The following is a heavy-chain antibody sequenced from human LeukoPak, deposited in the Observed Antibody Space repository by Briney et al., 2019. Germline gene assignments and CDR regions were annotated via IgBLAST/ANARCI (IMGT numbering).Heavy chain of an antibody. CDR3: ATELWFGGSGYYYYMDV. D-gene: IGHD3-10*01. Sequence: SETLSLTCTVSGGSISSSSYYWGWIRQPPGKGLEWIGSIYYSGSTYYNPSLKSRVTISVDTSKNQFSLKLSSVTAADTAVYYCATELWFGGSGYYYYMDVWGKGTTVTISS. CDR2: IYYSGST. V-gene: IGHV4-39*01. J-gene: IGHJ6*03. CDR1: GGSISSSSYY.